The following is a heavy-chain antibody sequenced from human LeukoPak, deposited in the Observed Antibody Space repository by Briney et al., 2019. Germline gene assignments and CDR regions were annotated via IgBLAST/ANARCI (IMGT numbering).Heavy chain of an antibody. CDR2: ISSSSTII. V-gene: IGHV3-48*03. Sequence: GGSLRLSCAASGFTFSSYELYWVRQAPGKGLEWITYISSSSTIIKYADSVRGRFTISRDDARESLYLQMSSLRADDTAIYYCGASRQYVGAFDIWGQGTLVTVSS. CDR3: GASRQYVGAFDI. CDR1: GFTFSSYE. J-gene: IGHJ3*02. D-gene: IGHD3-16*01.